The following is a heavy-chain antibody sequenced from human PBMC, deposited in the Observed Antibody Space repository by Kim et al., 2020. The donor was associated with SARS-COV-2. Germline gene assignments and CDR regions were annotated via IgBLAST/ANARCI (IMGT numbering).Heavy chain of an antibody. Sequence: GGSLRLSCAASGFTFSSYAMSWVRQAPGKGLEWVSAISGSGGSTYYADSVKGRFTISRDNSKNTLYLQMNSLRAEDTAVYYCAKDRRLYGDYGGFDYWGQGTLVTVSS. CDR2: ISGSGGST. CDR3: AKDRRLYGDYGGFDY. J-gene: IGHJ4*02. CDR1: GFTFSSYA. D-gene: IGHD4-17*01. V-gene: IGHV3-23*01.